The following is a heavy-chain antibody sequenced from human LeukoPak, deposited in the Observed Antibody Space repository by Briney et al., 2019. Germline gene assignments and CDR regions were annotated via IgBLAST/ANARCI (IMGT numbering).Heavy chain of an antibody. Sequence: ASVKVSCKPSGYTFSNYGITWVRQAPGQGLEWMEWISIYNGNTKYAQKLQGRVTMTTDTSTSTAYMELSSLRSEDTAVYYCAVTYYYGSGRRRMGFYFDYWGQGTLVTVSS. CDR1: GYTFSNYG. D-gene: IGHD3-10*01. V-gene: IGHV1-18*01. J-gene: IGHJ4*02. CDR3: AVTYYYGSGRRRMGFYFDY. CDR2: ISIYNGNT.